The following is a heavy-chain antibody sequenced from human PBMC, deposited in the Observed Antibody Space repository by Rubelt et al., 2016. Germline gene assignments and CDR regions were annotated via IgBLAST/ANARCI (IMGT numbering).Heavy chain of an antibody. Sequence: GKGLEWIGEIYHSGTTTNYNPSLKSRVTISLDASKNQFSLKLSSVTAADTAVYYCARESYDSSGYYAYWGQGTLVTVSS. D-gene: IGHD3-22*01. CDR2: IYHSGTTT. J-gene: IGHJ4*02. V-gene: IGHV4-34*01. CDR3: ARESYDSSGYYAY.